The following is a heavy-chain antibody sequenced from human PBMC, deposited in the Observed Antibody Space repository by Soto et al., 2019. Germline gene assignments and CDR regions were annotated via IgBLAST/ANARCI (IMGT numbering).Heavy chain of an antibody. Sequence: GGSLRLSCAASGFTFDSYAMTWVRLTPGKGLEWVSTISGSGAMTYHADSVKGRFTVSRDNSRNTLYLQTNGLSAEDTAIYYCEKNFGYSYSYDMGDTWGQGTLVTVSS. CDR1: GFTFDSYA. D-gene: IGHD5-18*01. CDR3: EKNFGYSYSYDMGDT. CDR2: ISGSGAMT. V-gene: IGHV3-23*01. J-gene: IGHJ5*02.